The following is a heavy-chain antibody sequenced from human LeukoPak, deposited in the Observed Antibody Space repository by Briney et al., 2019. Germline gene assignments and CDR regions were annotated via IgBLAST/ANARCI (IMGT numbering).Heavy chain of an antibody. Sequence: SETLSLTCTVSGGSISSYYWSWIRQPPGKGLEWIGYIYYSGSTNYNPSLKSRVTISVDTSKNQFSLKLSSVTAADTAVYYCASVIFWSGWSLDYWGQGTLVTVSS. D-gene: IGHD3-3*01. CDR2: IYYSGST. CDR1: GGSISSYY. CDR3: ASVIFWSGWSLDY. V-gene: IGHV4-59*12. J-gene: IGHJ4*02.